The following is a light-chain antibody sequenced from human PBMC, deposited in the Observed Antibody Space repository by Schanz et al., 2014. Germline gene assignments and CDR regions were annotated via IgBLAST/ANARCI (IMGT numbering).Light chain of an antibody. CDR2: DVT. J-gene: IGLJ2*01. CDR3: NSYAGSNNVI. CDR1: SSDVGAYNY. V-gene: IGLV2-8*01. Sequence: QSALTQPPSASGSPGQSVTISCTGTSSDVGAYNYVSWYQQHPGKAPKLIISDVTRRPSGVPDRFSGSKSGNTASLTVSGLQAEDEADYYCNSYAGSNNVIFGGGTKLTVL.